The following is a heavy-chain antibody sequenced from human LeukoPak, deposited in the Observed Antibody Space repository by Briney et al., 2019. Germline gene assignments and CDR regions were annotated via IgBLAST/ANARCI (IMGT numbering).Heavy chain of an antibody. Sequence: PSETLSLTCAVYGGSFSGYYWSWIRQPPGKGLEWIGEINHSGSTDYNPSLKSRVTISVDTSKNQFSLKLGSVTAADTAVYYCASEMYYYDSSGYSLDDYWGQGTLVTVSS. CDR1: GGSFSGYY. D-gene: IGHD3-22*01. V-gene: IGHV4-34*01. J-gene: IGHJ4*02. CDR3: ASEMYYYDSSGYSLDDY. CDR2: INHSGST.